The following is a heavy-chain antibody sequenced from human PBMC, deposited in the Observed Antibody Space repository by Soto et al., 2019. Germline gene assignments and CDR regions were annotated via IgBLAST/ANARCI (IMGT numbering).Heavy chain of an antibody. CDR3: AIQLQGSRRKDYFHF. D-gene: IGHD1-26*01. CDR2: ISATGETI. J-gene: IGHJ4*02. Sequence: QVQLVESGGALVKPGGSLRLSCAASGFNFSDFYISWIRQAPGKGLEWVSFISATGETIYYAETVKCRFTNSRDNAQKSLVLQMNSLRDEDTAIYYCAIQLQGSRRKDYFHFWGQGTLVTVSS. CDR1: GFNFSDFY. V-gene: IGHV3-11*01.